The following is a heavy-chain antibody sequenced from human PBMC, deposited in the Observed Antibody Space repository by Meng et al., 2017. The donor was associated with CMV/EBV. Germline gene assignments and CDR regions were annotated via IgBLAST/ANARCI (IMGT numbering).Heavy chain of an antibody. CDR3: ARRTMIDAFDI. V-gene: IGHV3-21*04. D-gene: IGHD3-22*01. CDR1: GFTFSSYS. J-gene: IGHJ3*02. CDR2: IGSSSRYI. Sequence: GGSLRLSCAASGFTFSSYSMNWVRQAPGKGLEWVSSIGSSSRYIYYADSVKGRFTISRDNAKNSLYMQMNSLRGEDTAVYYCARRTMIDAFDIWGQGTMVTVSS.